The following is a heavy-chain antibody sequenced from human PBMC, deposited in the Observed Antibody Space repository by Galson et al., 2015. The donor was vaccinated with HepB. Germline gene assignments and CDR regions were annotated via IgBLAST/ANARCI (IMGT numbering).Heavy chain of an antibody. J-gene: IGHJ3*02. Sequence: SISSSSYYWVWIHQPPGKGLEWIGSIYYSGNTYYNPSLKSRVTISVDTSKKQFSLKLSSVTAADTAVYYRARQRVLLSMISSDPDAFDIWGQGTLVTVSS. CDR1: SISSSSYY. CDR2: IYYSGNT. V-gene: IGHV4-39*01. D-gene: IGHD3-22*01. CDR3: ARQRVLLSMISSDPDAFDI.